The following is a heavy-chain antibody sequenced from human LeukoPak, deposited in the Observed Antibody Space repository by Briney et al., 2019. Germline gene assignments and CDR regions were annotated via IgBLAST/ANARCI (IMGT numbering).Heavy chain of an antibody. V-gene: IGHV4-34*01. CDR3: ARDITGSFDY. J-gene: IGHJ4*02. CDR1: GGSFSGYY. Sequence: SETLSLTCAVYGGSFSGYYWSWIRQPPGKGLEWIGEINHSGSTNYNPSLKSRVTISVDTSKNQFSLKLSSVTAADTAVYYRARDITGSFDYWDQGNLVTVSS. D-gene: IGHD1-14*01. CDR2: INHSGST.